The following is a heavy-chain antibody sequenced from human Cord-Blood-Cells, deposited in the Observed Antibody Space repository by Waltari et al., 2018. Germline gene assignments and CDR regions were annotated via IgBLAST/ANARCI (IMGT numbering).Heavy chain of an antibody. V-gene: IGHV1-69*01. J-gene: IGHJ6*02. CDR2: IIPIFGTA. D-gene: IGHD2-2*01. CDR3: ARDGSCSSTSCYYYYYGMDV. CDR1: GGTFSSYA. Sequence: QVQLVQSGAEVKKPGSSVKVSCKASGGTFSSYAISWVRQAPGQGLAWMGGIIPIFGTANYAQKFQGRVTITADESTSTAYMELSSLRSEDTAVYYCARDGSCSSTSCYYYYYGMDVWGQGTTVTVSS.